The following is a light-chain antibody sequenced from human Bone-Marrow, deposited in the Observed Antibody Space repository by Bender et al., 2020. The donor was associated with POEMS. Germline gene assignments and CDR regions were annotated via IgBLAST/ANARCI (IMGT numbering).Light chain of an antibody. Sequence: QSVVTQPPSVSGAPGQRVTISCTGSSSNIGAGYDVQWYQQLPGTAPKLLISDNNNRPSGVPDRFSGSKSGTSASLAITGLQAEDEADYYCQSYDSSLSGVVFGGGTKLTVL. V-gene: IGLV1-40*01. CDR2: DNN. CDR3: QSYDSSLSGVV. J-gene: IGLJ2*01. CDR1: SSNIGAGYD.